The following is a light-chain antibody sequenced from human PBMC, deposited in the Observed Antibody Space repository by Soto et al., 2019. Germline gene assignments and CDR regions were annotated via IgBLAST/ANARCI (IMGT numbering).Light chain of an antibody. J-gene: IGLJ2*01. Sequence: QSALTQPASVSGSPGQSITISCTGTGSDIGYFNYVSWYQQQPGKAPKLMIYEVDNRPSGVSIRFSGSKSGSTASLTISGLQAEDEAEYYCLLYYGGAQGVVFGGGTKLTVL. V-gene: IGLV2-14*01. CDR2: EVD. CDR1: GSDIGYFNY. CDR3: LLYYGGAQGVV.